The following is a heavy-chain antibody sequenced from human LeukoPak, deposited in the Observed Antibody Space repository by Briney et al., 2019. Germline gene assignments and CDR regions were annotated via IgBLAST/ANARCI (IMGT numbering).Heavy chain of an antibody. Sequence: GGSLRLSCAASGFTFSSYSMNWVRQAPGKGLEWVSSISSSSSYIYYADSVKGRFTISRDNAKNSLYLQMNSLRAEDTAVYYCAKVVVVGYYSDYWGQGTLVTVSS. CDR3: AKVVVVGYYSDY. D-gene: IGHD3-22*01. J-gene: IGHJ4*02. V-gene: IGHV3-21*04. CDR2: ISSSSSYI. CDR1: GFTFSSYS.